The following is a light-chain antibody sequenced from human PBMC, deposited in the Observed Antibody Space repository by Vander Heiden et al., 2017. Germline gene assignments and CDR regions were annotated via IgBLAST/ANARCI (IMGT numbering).Light chain of an antibody. CDR2: GNS. CDR1: SPNIGAGYD. V-gene: IGLV1-40*01. CDR3: QSYDTSLSGHVV. Sequence: QSVLTQPPSVSGSPGQRVPISCTGSSPNIGAGYDVHWYQQLPGTAPKLLIYGNSNRPSGVPDRFSGSKSGTSASLAITGLQAEDEADYYCQSYDTSLSGHVVFGGGTKLTVL. J-gene: IGLJ2*01.